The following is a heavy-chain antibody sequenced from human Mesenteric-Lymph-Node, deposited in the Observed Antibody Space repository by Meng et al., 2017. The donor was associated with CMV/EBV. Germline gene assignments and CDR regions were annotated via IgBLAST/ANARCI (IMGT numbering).Heavy chain of an antibody. CDR2: IIPIFGTA. CDR3: ARDHGFSGSERYFDL. D-gene: IGHD3-10*01. Sequence: CGGTFSSYAISWVRQAPGQGLEWMGGIIPIFGTANYAQKFQGRVTIAADKSTSTAYMELSSLRSEDTAVYYCARDHGFSGSERYFDLWGRGTLVTVSS. J-gene: IGHJ2*01. V-gene: IGHV1-69*06. CDR1: GGTFSSYA.